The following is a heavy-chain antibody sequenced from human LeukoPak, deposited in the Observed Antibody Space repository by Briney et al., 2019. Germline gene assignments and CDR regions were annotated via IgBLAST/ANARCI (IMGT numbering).Heavy chain of an antibody. Sequence: TGGSLRLSCAASGFTFSSYAMHWVRQAPGKGLEYVSAISSNGGSTYYANSVKGRFTISRDNSKNTLYLHMGSLRAEDMAVYYCARGPARKWEPQYNWFDPWGQGTLVTVSS. CDR1: GFTFSSYA. CDR3: ARGPARKWEPQYNWFDP. J-gene: IGHJ5*02. V-gene: IGHV3-64*01. CDR2: ISSNGGST. D-gene: IGHD1-26*01.